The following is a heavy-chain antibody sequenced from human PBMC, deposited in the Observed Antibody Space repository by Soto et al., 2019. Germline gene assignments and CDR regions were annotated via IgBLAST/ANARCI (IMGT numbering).Heavy chain of an antibody. CDR1: GFTFSSYA. D-gene: IGHD3-22*01. Sequence: SGGSLRLSCAASGFTFSSYAMSWVRQAPGKGLEWVSAISGSGGSTYYADSVKGRFTISRDNSKNTLYLQMNSLRAEDTAVYYCALSDDDRSGHWGYLDYWGQGTLVTVSS. CDR2: ISGSGGST. CDR3: ALSDDDRSGHWGYLDY. J-gene: IGHJ4*01. V-gene: IGHV3-23*01.